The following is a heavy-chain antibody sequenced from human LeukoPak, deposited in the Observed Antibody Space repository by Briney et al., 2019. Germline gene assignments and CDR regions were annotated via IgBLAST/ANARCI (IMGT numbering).Heavy chain of an antibody. J-gene: IGHJ4*02. CDR2: IIPIFGTA. Sequence: ASVKVSCKASGGTFSSYAISWVRQAPGQGLEWMGGIIPIFGTANYAQKFQGRVTITADKSTSTAYMELSSLRSEDTAVYYCARRTLGCSSTSCSYYFDYWGQGTLVTVSS. CDR3: ARRTLGCSSTSCSYYFDY. CDR1: GGTFSSYA. D-gene: IGHD2-2*01. V-gene: IGHV1-69*06.